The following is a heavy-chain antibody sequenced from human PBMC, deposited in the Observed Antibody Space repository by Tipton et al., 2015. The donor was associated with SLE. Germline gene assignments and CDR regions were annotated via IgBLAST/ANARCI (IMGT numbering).Heavy chain of an antibody. CDR1: GFTFSDYW. Sequence: SLRPSCAASGFTFSDYWMSWVRQAPGKGLEWVASIKEDGTEKYYVDSVRGRFTIFRDNAKNSLYLQMNSLRAEDTAVYYCARDSGGSDFDYWGQGALVTVSS. D-gene: IGHD3-16*01. CDR2: IKEDGTEK. CDR3: ARDSGGSDFDY. V-gene: IGHV3-7*01. J-gene: IGHJ4*02.